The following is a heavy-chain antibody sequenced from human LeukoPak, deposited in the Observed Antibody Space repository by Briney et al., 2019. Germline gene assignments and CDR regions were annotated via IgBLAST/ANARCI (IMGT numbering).Heavy chain of an antibody. J-gene: IGHJ6*03. V-gene: IGHV4-39*01. D-gene: IGHD3-10*01. CDR2: IYYSGST. CDR1: GGSISSSSYY. CDR3: ARHVRITLIRGARGYYHYYMDV. Sequence: SETRSLTCTVSGGSISSSSYYWGWIRQPPGKGLEWIGNIYYSGSTPYNPSLKSRVTISVDTSKNQFSLKLTSVTAADTAVYYCARHVRITLIRGARGYYHYYMDVWGKGTTVTVSS.